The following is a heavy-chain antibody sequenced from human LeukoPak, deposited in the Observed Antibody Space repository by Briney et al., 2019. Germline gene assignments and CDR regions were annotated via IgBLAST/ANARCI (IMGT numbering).Heavy chain of an antibody. V-gene: IGHV3-9*01. CDR2: ISWNSGSI. CDR3: AKTPGWELLYYFDY. CDR1: GFTFDDYA. Sequence: GRSLRLSCAASGFTFDDYAMHRVRQAPGKGLEWVSGISWNSGSIGYADSVKGRFTISRDNAKNSLYLQMNSLRAEDTALYYCAKTPGWELLYYFDYWGQGTLVTVSS. J-gene: IGHJ4*02. D-gene: IGHD1-26*01.